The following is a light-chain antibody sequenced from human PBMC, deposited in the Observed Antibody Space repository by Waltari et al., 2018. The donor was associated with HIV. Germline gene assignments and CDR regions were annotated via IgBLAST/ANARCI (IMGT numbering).Light chain of an antibody. Sequence: QSALTQPHSVSGSPGQSLTISCTGTSSYVDTFVSWYQQHPGKAPKVIIYDVNKRPSGFPYRFSGSKSGNTASLTISGLQAEDEADYHCCSHAGNFICVFGTGTKVTVL. CDR3: CSHAGNFICV. CDR2: DVN. J-gene: IGLJ1*01. V-gene: IGLV2-11*01. CDR1: SSYVDTF.